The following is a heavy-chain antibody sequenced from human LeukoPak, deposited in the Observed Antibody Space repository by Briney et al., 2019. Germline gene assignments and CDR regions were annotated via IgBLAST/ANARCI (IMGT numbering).Heavy chain of an antibody. D-gene: IGHD5-24*01. CDR2: IYYSGST. V-gene: IGHV4-59*08. J-gene: IGHJ4*02. CDR1: GGSISSFY. Sequence: SETLSLTCSVSGGSISSFYWSWIRQPPGKGLEWIGYIYYSGSTNYNPSLKSRVTISVDTSKNQFSLKLSSVTAADTAVYYCARQGRDGYNLLFFDYWGQGTLVTVSS. CDR3: ARQGRDGYNLLFFDY.